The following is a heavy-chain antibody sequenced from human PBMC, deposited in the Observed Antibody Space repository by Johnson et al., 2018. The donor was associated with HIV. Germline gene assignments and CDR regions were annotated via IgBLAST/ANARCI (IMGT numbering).Heavy chain of an antibody. J-gene: IGHJ3*02. CDR2: ISYDGTYE. Sequence: QVQLVESGGGVVQPGTSLRLSCAASGFTFSTYGMHWVRQAPGKGLEWVAVISYDGTYEFYADSVKGRFTISRDNSKNTLYLQMNSLRAEDTAVYYCARGRRIQLWLLADAFDIWGQGTMVTVSS. V-gene: IGHV3-30*03. D-gene: IGHD5-18*01. CDR3: ARGRRIQLWLLADAFDI. CDR1: GFTFSTYG.